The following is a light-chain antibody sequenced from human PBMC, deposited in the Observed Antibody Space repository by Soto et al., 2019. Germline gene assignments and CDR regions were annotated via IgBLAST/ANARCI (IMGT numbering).Light chain of an antibody. J-gene: IGLJ1*01. CDR3: CSYAGSYTFL. Sequence: QSVLTQPRSVSGSPGQSVTISCTGTSSDVGGYSYVSWYQQHPGKAPKLMIYDVSKRPSGVPDRFSGSKSGNTASLTISGLQAEDEADYYCCSYAGSYTFLFGTGTKVTVL. V-gene: IGLV2-11*01. CDR2: DVS. CDR1: SSDVGGYSY.